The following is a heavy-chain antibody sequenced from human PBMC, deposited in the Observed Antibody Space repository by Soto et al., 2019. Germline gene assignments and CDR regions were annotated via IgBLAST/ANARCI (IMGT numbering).Heavy chain of an antibody. CDR3: ARVGRPHGPILLPIYYFDS. J-gene: IGHJ4*02. D-gene: IGHD2-15*01. CDR2: VYYSGTT. Sequence: QVQLQESGPGLVKPSETLSLTCTVSGGSVSSASNYWSWIRQPPGKGLEWFGYVYYSGTTYYNPSLNSRVTILIDSSKNQFSLRLASVTPADTAVYFCARVGRPHGPILLPIYYFDSWGQGALVTVSS. V-gene: IGHV4-61*01. CDR1: GGSVSSASNY.